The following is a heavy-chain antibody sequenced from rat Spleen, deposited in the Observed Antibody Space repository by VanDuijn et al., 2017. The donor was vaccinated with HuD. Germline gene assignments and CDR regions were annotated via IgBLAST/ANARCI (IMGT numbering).Heavy chain of an antibody. CDR2: MWSGGST. V-gene: IGHV2-45*01. CDR3: ARDMYTTDYYYGVMDA. J-gene: IGHJ4*01. CDR1: GFSLTSYN. Sequence: QVQLKESGPGLVQPSETLSLTCTVSGFSLTSYNVHWVRQPPGKGLEWMGVMWSGGSTDYNSALKSRLSISRDTSKNQVFLKMNSLQSEDTTTYYCARDMYTTDYYYGVMDAWGQGASVTVSS. D-gene: IGHD1-6*01.